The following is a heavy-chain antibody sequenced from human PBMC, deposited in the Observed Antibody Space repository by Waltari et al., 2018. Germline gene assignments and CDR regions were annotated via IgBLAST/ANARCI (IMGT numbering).Heavy chain of an antibody. V-gene: IGHV4-34*01. CDR2: INHSGST. Sequence: QVQLQQWGAGLLKPSETLSLTCAVYGGSFSGYSWSWIRPPPGQGLEWIGEINHSGSTNYNPSLKSRVTISVDTSKNQFSLKLSSVTAADTAVYYCAREVVVAASFRFYYYGMDVWGQGTTVTVSS. D-gene: IGHD2-15*01. J-gene: IGHJ6*02. CDR1: GGSFSGYS. CDR3: AREVVVAASFRFYYYGMDV.